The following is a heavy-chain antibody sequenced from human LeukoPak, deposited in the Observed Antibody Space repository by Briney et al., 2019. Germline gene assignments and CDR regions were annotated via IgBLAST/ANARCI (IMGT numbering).Heavy chain of an antibody. CDR2: IGTRSGDS. CDR3: ARGAPGAPLYDY. V-gene: IGHV1-18*01. D-gene: IGHD3-10*01. CDR1: GYTFTTHG. J-gene: IGHJ4*02. Sequence: ASVKVSCKASGYTFTTHGVSWVRQVPGQGLEWMGWIGTRSGDSNYAQKLQGRVTMTTDTSTSTAYMELRSLRSDDTAVYYCARGAPGAPLYDYWGQGTLVTVSS.